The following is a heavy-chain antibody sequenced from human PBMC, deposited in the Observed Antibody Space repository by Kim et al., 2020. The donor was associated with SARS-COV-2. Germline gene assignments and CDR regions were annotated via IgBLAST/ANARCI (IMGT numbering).Heavy chain of an antibody. CDR3: ATVGTATTSNYYDGMDF. D-gene: IGHD1-1*01. J-gene: IGHJ6*02. CDR1: GYTLTELS. CDR2: FDPEDGET. V-gene: IGHV1-24*01. Sequence: ASVKVSCKVSGYTLTELSMHWVRQAPGKGLEWMGGFDPEDGETIYAQKFQGRVTMTEDTSTETAYMELSSLRSEDTAVYYCATVGTATTSNYYDGMDFWGQGTTVTVSS.